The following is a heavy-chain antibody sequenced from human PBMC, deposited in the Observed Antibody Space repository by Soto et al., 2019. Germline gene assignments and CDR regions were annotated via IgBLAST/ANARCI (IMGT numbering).Heavy chain of an antibody. V-gene: IGHV3-7*01. D-gene: IGHD4-17*01. CDR3: ARECASDYGDYYYYYMDV. J-gene: IGHJ6*03. CDR2: IKQDGSEK. CDR1: GFTFSSYW. Sequence: EVQLVESGGGLVQPGGSLRLSCAASGFTFSSYWMSWVRQAPGKGLEWVANIKQDGSEKYYVDSVKGRFTISRDNAKNSLYLQMNSLRAEDTAVYYCARECASDYGDYYYYYMDVWGKGTTVTVSS.